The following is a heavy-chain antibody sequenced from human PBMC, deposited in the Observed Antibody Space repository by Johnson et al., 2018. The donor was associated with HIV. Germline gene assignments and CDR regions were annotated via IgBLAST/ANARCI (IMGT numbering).Heavy chain of an antibody. V-gene: IGHV3-30*02. CDR3: ARSRWADDAFEG. D-gene: IGHD1-26*01. J-gene: IGHJ3*01. CDR1: GFTFSSYG. CDR2: IHYDGSNK. Sequence: QVQLVESGGGVVQPGGSLRLSCAASGFTFSSYGMHWVRQAPGKGLEWVAFIHYDGSNKYYADSVKARFTISRDNAKNTVYLQMIRLRDEDMAVYYCARSRWADDAFEGWGQGTMVTVSS.